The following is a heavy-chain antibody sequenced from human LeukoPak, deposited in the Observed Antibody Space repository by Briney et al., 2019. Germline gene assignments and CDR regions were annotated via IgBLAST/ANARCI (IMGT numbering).Heavy chain of an antibody. CDR3: ARKGLLGYCSNGVCRDYYYYMDV. Sequence: PSETLSLTCAVYGGAFSNYYWSWIRHPPGKGQEWIGEINNRGTTTYKPSLKSRVTVSVDTSKSQFSLKMSSVTAADTAVYFCARKGLLGYCSNGVCRDYYYYMDVWGKGTAVIVSS. CDR1: GGAFSNYY. D-gene: IGHD2-8*01. CDR2: INNRGTT. J-gene: IGHJ6*03. V-gene: IGHV4-34*01.